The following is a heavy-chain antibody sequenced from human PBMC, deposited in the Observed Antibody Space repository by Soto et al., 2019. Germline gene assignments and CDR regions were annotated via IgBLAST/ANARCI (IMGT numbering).Heavy chain of an antibody. CDR1: DDSISSGNYY. CDR3: ARADLRTRGVIRVDY. V-gene: IGHV4-31*03. D-gene: IGHD3-10*01. CDR2: IYYSGST. J-gene: IGHJ4*02. Sequence: QVQLQESGPGLVKPSQTLSLTCTVFDDSISSGNYYWSWIRQHPGKGLEWIGYIYYSGSTYYNPPRKCSVTILIDTSKNQCALQRSSMTAAATAVSYCARADLRTRGVIRVDYWGRGTLDTVAS.